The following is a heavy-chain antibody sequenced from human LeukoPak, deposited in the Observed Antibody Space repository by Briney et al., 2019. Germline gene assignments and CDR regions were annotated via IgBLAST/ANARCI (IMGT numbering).Heavy chain of an antibody. V-gene: IGHV4-39*07. Sequence: SETLSLTCTVSGGSISTSTYYWGWIRQPLGKGLEWIGSIYYSGSTYYNPSLKSRVTISVDTSKNQFSLKLSSVTAADTAVYYCARAYGDYEVADYWGQGTLVTVSS. J-gene: IGHJ4*02. D-gene: IGHD4-17*01. CDR2: IYYSGST. CDR3: ARAYGDYEVADY. CDR1: GGSISTSTYY.